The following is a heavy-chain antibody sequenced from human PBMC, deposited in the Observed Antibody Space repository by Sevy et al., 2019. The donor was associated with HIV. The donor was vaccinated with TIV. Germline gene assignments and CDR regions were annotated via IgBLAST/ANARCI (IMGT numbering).Heavy chain of an antibody. V-gene: IGHV3-53*01. D-gene: IGHD5-12*01. CDR2: LQSGGST. J-gene: IGHJ4*02. Sequence: GGSLRLSCEVSGFTVSSKYMSWVRQAPGKGLEWVSVLQSGGSTHYADSVKGRFTISRDNSKNTLYLKMNSLRAEDTAVYYCTRSLASGYFVTFDHWGQGALVTVSS. CDR3: TRSLASGYFVTFDH. CDR1: GFTVSSKY.